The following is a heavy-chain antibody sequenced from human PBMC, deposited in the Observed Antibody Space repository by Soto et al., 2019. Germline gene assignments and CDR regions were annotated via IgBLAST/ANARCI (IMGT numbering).Heavy chain of an antibody. D-gene: IGHD3-3*01. Sequence: NPSETLSLTCGIYGGCFSAKYWSWIRQTPGKGLEWLGEINHAGSTDYNPSLKGRITISADTSKNQFSLKLSSMTAADTAVYYCATGGLFTSWGQGTPVTVSS. CDR3: ATGGLFTS. CDR1: GGCFSAKY. J-gene: IGHJ5*02. V-gene: IGHV4-34*01. CDR2: INHAGST.